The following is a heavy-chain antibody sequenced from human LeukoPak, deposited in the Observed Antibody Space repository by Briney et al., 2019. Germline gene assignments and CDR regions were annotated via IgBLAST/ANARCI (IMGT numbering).Heavy chain of an antibody. Sequence: GGSLRLSCAASGFTFNDYGMSWVRQGPGKRLEWVSGINWNGGTTGYADSVRGRFTISRDNAKNSLYLQMNSLRAEDTALYYCARDKHYYDSSNYVWGQGTLVTVSS. CDR2: INWNGGTT. D-gene: IGHD3-22*01. CDR1: GFTFNDYG. CDR3: ARDKHYYDSSNYV. V-gene: IGHV3-20*04. J-gene: IGHJ4*02.